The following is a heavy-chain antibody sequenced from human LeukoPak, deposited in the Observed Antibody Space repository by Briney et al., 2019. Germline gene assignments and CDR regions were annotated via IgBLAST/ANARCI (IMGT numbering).Heavy chain of an antibody. CDR2: ISWNSGSI. J-gene: IGHJ4*02. D-gene: IGHD6-13*01. V-gene: IGHV3-9*01. CDR1: GFTLDDYA. CDR3: AKDIFGQQLVAFDY. Sequence: GGSLRLSCAASGFTLDDYAMHWVRQAPGKGLEWVSGISWNSGSIGYADSVKGRFTISRDNAKNSLYLQMNSLRAEDTALYYCAKDIFGQQLVAFDYWGQGTLVTVSS.